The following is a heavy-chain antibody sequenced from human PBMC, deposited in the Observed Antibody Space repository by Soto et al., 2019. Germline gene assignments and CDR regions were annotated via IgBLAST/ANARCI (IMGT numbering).Heavy chain of an antibody. CDR1: GDSVSSNSAA. CDR2: TYYRSKWYN. Sequence: SQTLSLTCAISGDSVSSNSAAWNWIRQSPSRGLEWLGRTYYRSKWYNDYAVSVKSRITINPDTSKNQFSLQLNSVTPEDTAVYYCAREKDIVVVVAATSYYYGMDVWGQGTTVTVSS. CDR3: AREKDIVVVVAATSYYYGMDV. D-gene: IGHD2-15*01. V-gene: IGHV6-1*01. J-gene: IGHJ6*02.